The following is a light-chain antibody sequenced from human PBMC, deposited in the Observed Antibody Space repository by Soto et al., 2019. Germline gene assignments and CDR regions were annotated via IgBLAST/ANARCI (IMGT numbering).Light chain of an antibody. CDR2: AAS. CDR1: QSVSSCY. J-gene: IGKJ2*01. V-gene: IGKV3-20*01. CDR3: QQYGSSQYN. Sequence: EIVLTQSPGTLSLSPGERATLSCRASQSVSSCYLAWYQQKHGQAPRLLIYAASSRATGIPDRFSGSGSGTDFTLTISRLEPEDFAVYYCQQYGSSQYNFGQGTKLEIK.